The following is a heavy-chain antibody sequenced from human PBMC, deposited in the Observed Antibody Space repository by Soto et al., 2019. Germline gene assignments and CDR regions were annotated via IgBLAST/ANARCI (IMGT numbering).Heavy chain of an antibody. CDR1: GFTFDNCG. D-gene: IGHD2-15*01. Sequence: EVQLVESGGGLVQPGRSLRLSCAASGFTFDNCGMHWVRQAPGKGLEWVAGISWDSSTIGYADSVKGRFIISRDDAKNSLYLQMDSLRGEDTALYYCVQGRYTTMATPLDTWGQGTQVIVSS. J-gene: IGHJ5*02. CDR3: VQGRYTTMATPLDT. V-gene: IGHV3-9*01. CDR2: ISWDSSTI.